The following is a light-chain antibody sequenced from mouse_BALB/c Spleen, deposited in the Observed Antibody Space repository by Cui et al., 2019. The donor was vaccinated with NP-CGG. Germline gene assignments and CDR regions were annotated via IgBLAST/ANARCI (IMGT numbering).Light chain of an antibody. J-gene: IGLJ1*01. CDR1: IGAVTTSNY. CDR2: GTN. Sequence: QAVVSQESALTTSPGKTVTITCRSSIGAVTTSNYANWVQEKPDHLFTGLIGGTNNRAPGVPARFSGSLIGDKAALTITGAQTEDEAIYFCTLWYSNHWVFGGGTKLTVL. CDR3: TLWYSNHWV. V-gene: IGLV1*01.